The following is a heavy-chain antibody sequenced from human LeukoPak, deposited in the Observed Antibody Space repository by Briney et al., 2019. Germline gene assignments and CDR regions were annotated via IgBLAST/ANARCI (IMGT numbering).Heavy chain of an antibody. V-gene: IGHV3-23*01. CDR1: GFTFSNYG. Sequence: GGSLRLSCAASGFTFSNYGMNWVRQAPGKGLEWVSAISGSGHNTYYADSVKGRFTISRDDSKNTLSLQMNSLRVEDTAVYYCARDLAWGAFDYWGQGTLVTVSS. CDR3: ARDLAWGAFDY. CDR2: ISGSGHNT. J-gene: IGHJ4*02. D-gene: IGHD7-27*01.